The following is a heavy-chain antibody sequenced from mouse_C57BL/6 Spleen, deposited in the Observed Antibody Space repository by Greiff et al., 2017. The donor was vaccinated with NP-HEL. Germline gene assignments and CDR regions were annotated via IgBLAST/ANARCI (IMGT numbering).Heavy chain of an antibody. J-gene: IGHJ2*01. CDR3: ARDYYGSRGYFDY. CDR1: GFNIKDYY. Sequence: EVQRVESGAELVKPGASVKLSCTASGFNIKDYYMHWVKQRTEQGLEWIGRIDPEDGETKYAPKFQGKATITADKSSNTAYLQLSSLTSEDTAVYYCARDYYGSRGYFDYWGQGTTLTVSS. D-gene: IGHD1-1*01. CDR2: IDPEDGET. V-gene: IGHV14-2*01.